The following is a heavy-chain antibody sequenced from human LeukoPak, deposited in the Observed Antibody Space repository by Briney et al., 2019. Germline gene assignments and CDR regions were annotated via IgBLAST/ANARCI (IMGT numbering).Heavy chain of an antibody. J-gene: IGHJ4*02. V-gene: IGHV4-61*01. CDR1: GYSISSGYY. CDR3: ARSLSGYYDSSGYFDY. Sequence: KPSETLSLTCTVSGYSISSGYYWSWIRQPPGQGLEWIGYIYYSGSTNYNPSLKSRVTISVDTSKNQFSLKLSSVTAADTAVYYCARSLSGYYDSSGYFDYWGQGTLVTVSS. CDR2: IYYSGST. D-gene: IGHD3-22*01.